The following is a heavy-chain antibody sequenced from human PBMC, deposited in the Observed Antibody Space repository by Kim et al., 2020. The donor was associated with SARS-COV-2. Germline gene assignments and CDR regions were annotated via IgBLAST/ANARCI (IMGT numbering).Heavy chain of an antibody. V-gene: IGHV3-23*01. D-gene: IGHD4-17*01. CDR3: AKDVGDYGDYESYYFDY. Sequence: GGSLRLSCAASGFTFSSYAMSWVRQAPGKGLEWVSAISGSGGSTYYADSVKGRFTISRDNSKNTLYLQMNSLRAEDTAVYYCAKDVGDYGDYESYYFDYWGQGTLVTV. J-gene: IGHJ4*02. CDR1: GFTFSSYA. CDR2: ISGSGGST.